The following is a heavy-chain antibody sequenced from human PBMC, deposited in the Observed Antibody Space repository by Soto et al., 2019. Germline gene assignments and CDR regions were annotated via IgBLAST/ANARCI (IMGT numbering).Heavy chain of an antibody. CDR3: AKGGSAALIAPSGRDNWFDP. CDR1: GFAFDDYV. V-gene: IGHV3-9*01. CDR2: ITWNGGTI. J-gene: IGHJ5*02. D-gene: IGHD6-13*01. Sequence: LRLSCAASGFAFDDYVMHWVRQPPGRGLEWVSGITWNGGTIRYVDSVKGRFTISRDNAENSLYLQMNSLRPEDTAVYYCAKGGSAALIAPSGRDNWFDPWGQGTQVTVAS.